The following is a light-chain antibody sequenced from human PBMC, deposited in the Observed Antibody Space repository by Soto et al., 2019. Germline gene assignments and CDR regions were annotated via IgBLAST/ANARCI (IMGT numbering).Light chain of an antibody. V-gene: IGKV3-15*01. CDR1: QSVKSY. J-gene: IGKJ2*01. CDR3: QQYNTWPPRYT. CDR2: GAS. Sequence: EIVLTQSPATLSVSPGGRATLSCRASQSVKSYLAWYQQRPGQPPRLLLYGASTRATGIPARFSGSGSGTEFSLTISSLQSEDFAVYYCQQYNTWPPRYTFGQGTKLEIK.